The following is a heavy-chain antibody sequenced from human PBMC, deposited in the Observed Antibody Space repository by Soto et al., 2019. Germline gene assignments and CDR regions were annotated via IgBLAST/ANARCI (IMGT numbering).Heavy chain of an antibody. D-gene: IGHD4-17*01. J-gene: IGHJ4*02. CDR3: AGRTVTTSYFDY. V-gene: IGHV4-59*01. Sequence: SETLFLTCTVSGGSISSYYWSWIRQPPGKGLEWIGYIYYSGSTNYNPSLKSRVTISVDTSKNQFSLKLSSVTAADTAVYYCAGRTVTTSYFDYWGQGTLVTVSS. CDR2: IYYSGST. CDR1: GGSISSYY.